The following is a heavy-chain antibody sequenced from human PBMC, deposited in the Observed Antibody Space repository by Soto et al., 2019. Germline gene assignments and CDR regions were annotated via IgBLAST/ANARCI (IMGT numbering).Heavy chain of an antibody. Sequence: ASVKVSCKASGYTFTSYHMHWVRQAPGQGLEWMGIINPSGGSTSYAQKFQGRVTMTRDTSTSTVYMELSSLRSEDTAVYYCARGDIVVVPAAISGWFDPWGQGTLVTVSS. CDR2: INPSGGST. J-gene: IGHJ5*02. D-gene: IGHD2-2*02. CDR3: ARGDIVVVPAAISGWFDP. V-gene: IGHV1-46*01. CDR1: GYTFTSYH.